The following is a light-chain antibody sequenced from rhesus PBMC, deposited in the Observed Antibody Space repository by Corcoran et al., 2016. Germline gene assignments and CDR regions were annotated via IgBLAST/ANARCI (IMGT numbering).Light chain of an antibody. V-gene: IGKV1-22*01. CDR3: QQYSSRPFT. Sequence: DIQMTQSPSSLSASVGDTVTITCRASQGISRWLAWYQQKPGKAPKLLIYKASSLQIGVPSRISGSGSGTDFTLTISSLQSEDFATYYCQQYSSRPFTFGPGTKLDIK. CDR2: KAS. J-gene: IGKJ3*01. CDR1: QGISRW.